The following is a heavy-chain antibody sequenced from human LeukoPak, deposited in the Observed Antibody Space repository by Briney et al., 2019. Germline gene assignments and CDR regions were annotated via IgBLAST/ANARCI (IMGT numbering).Heavy chain of an antibody. V-gene: IGHV4-34*01. D-gene: IGHD6-13*01. CDR3: ARNKQGIAAARFDY. J-gene: IGHJ4*02. Sequence: SETLSLTCSVSGGSISRHYWSWIRQPPGKGLEWIGEINHSGSTNYNPSLKSRVTISVDTSKNQFSLKLSSVTAADTAVYYCARNKQGIAAARFDYWGQGTLVTVSS. CDR1: GGSISRHY. CDR2: INHSGST.